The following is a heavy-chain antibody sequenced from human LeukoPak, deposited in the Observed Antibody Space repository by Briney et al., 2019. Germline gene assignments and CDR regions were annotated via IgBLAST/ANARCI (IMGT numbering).Heavy chain of an antibody. V-gene: IGHV3-7*01. CDR1: KFFFHGYW. CDR3: ARLNFWSNSYAAPFDS. D-gene: IGHD3-16*01. Sequence: GGSLRLSCAASKFFFHGYWMSWVRQAAGKGLEWVANIKQDGSEGYYMDSVKGRFTISRDNAKNLLFLQMNSLRPDDTAVYYCARLNFWSNSYAAPFDSWGQGSLVTVSS. J-gene: IGHJ4*02. CDR2: IKQDGSEG.